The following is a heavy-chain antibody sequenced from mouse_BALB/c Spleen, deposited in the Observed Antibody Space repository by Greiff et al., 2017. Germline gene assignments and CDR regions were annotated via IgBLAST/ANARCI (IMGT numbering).Heavy chain of an antibody. CDR3: ARNEAMDY. CDR1: GYAFTNYL. V-gene: IGHV1-54*01. CDR2: INPGSGGT. J-gene: IGHJ4*01. Sequence: VKLMESGAELVRPGTSVKVSCKASGYAFTNYLIEWVKQRPGQGLEWIGVINPGSGGTNYNEKFKGKATLTADKSSSTAYMQLSSLTSDDSAVYFCARNEAMDYWGQGTSVTVSS.